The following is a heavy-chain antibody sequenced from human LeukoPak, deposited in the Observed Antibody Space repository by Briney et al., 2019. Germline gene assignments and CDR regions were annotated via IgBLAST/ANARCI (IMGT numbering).Heavy chain of an antibody. CDR1: GYTFTDYY. D-gene: IGHD3-22*01. J-gene: IGHJ4*02. CDR2: INPNSGGT. V-gene: IGHV1-2*02. Sequence: ASVKVSCKASGYTFTDYYMHWVRQAPGQGLEWMGWINPNSGGTNYAQKLQGRVTMTRDTSISTAYMELSRLRSDDTAVYYCARASYYYDSSGYPGYYFDYWGQGTLVTVSS. CDR3: ARASYYYDSSGYPGYYFDY.